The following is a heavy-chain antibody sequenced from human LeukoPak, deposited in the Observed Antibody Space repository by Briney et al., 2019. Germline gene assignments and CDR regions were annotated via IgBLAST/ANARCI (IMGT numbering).Heavy chain of an antibody. Sequence: GGSLRLSCAASGFTYSNDAMHWVRQAPGQGLEWVAVISYDGSNKYYTDSVKGRFTISRDNSKNTLYLQMNSLRAEDTAVYYCARAMMTTVPNHDYWGQGTLVTVSS. J-gene: IGHJ4*02. D-gene: IGHD4-17*01. CDR3: ARAMMTTVPNHDY. CDR2: ISYDGSNK. V-gene: IGHV3-30-3*01. CDR1: GFTYSNDA.